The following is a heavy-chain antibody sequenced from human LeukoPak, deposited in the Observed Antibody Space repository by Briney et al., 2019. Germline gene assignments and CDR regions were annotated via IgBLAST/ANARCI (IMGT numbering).Heavy chain of an antibody. Sequence: PSETLSLTCAVYGGSFSGYYWSWIRQPPGKGLEWIGEINHSGSTNYNPSLKSRVTISVDTSKNQFSLKLSSVTPADTAVYYCERSSHGLADYWGQGTLVTVSS. J-gene: IGHJ4*02. D-gene: IGHD2-8*01. CDR1: GGSFSGYY. V-gene: IGHV4-34*01. CDR3: ERSSHGLADY. CDR2: INHSGST.